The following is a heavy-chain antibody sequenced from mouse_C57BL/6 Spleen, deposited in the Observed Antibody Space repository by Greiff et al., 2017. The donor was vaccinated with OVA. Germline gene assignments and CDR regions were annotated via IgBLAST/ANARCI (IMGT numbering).Heavy chain of an antibody. CDR2: ISSGSSTI. Sequence: EVQLQESGGGLVKPGGSLKLSCAASGFTFSDYGMHWVRQAPEKGLEWVAYISSGSSTIYYADTVKGRFTISRDNAKNTLFLQMTSLRSEDTAMYYCARTNWDHYYAMDYWGQGTSVTVSS. J-gene: IGHJ4*01. CDR3: ARTNWDHYYAMDY. CDR1: GFTFSDYG. V-gene: IGHV5-17*01. D-gene: IGHD4-1*01.